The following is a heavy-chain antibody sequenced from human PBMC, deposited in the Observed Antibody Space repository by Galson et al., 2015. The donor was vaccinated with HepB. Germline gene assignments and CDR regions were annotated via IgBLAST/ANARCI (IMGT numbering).Heavy chain of an antibody. J-gene: IGHJ5*02. D-gene: IGHD3-10*01. CDR3: AREDGSGAISRWFDP. CDR1: GYVFINYA. V-gene: IGHV7-4-1*02. CDR2: INTNTGKP. Sequence: SVKVSCKASGYVFINYAINWVRQAPGQGLEWMGWINTNTGKPTYAQGFTGRFVFSLETSVSTAYLQISSLRAEDTAVYYCAREDGSGAISRWFDPWGQGTLVTVSS.